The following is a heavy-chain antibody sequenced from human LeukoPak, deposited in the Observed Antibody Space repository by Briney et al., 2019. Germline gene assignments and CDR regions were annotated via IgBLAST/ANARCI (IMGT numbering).Heavy chain of an antibody. CDR2: INHSGST. D-gene: IGHD2-2*02. CDR1: GGSFSGYY. Sequence: SETLSLTCAVYGGSFSGYYWSWIRQPPGKGLEWIGEINHSGSTNYNPSLKSRVTISVDTSKNQFSLKLSSVTAADTAVYYCASAVSVGVPAAILDYWGQGTLVTVSS. J-gene: IGHJ4*02. CDR3: ASAVSVGVPAAILDY. V-gene: IGHV4-34*01.